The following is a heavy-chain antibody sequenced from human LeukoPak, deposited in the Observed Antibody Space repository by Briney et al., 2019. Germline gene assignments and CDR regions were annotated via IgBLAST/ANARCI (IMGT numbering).Heavy chain of an antibody. CDR3: ARGPGDYVWGSYRGPFDY. V-gene: IGHV3-66*01. J-gene: IGHJ4*02. CDR1: EFSVGSNY. D-gene: IGHD3-16*02. CDR2: IYSGGST. Sequence: GGSLRLSCAASEFSVGSNYMTWVRQAPGKGLEWVSLIYSGGSTYYADSVKGRFTISRDNAKDSLYLQMNSLRAEDTAVYYCARGPGDYVWGSYRGPFDYWGQGTLVTVSS.